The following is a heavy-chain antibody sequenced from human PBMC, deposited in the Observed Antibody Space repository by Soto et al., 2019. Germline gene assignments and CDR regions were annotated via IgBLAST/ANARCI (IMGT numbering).Heavy chain of an antibody. CDR2: IRSKAYGGTT. J-gene: IGHJ4*02. V-gene: IGHV3-49*03. Sequence: GGSLRLSCTASGFTFGDYAMSWFHQAPGKGLEWVGFIRSKAYGGTTEYAASVKGRFTISRDDSKSIAYLQMNSLKTEDTAVYYCTRGRYSYGRIPERRFDYWGQGTLVTVSS. CDR3: TRGRYSYGRIPERRFDY. D-gene: IGHD5-18*01. CDR1: GFTFGDYA.